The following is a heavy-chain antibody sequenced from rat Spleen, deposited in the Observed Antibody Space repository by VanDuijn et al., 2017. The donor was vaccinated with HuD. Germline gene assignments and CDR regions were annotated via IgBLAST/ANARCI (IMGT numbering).Heavy chain of an antibody. CDR2: ISYDGSSA. CDR1: GFTFSDYG. D-gene: IGHD1-4*01. CDR3: ARPNYPGFNYFDY. Sequence: EVQLVESGGGLVQPGRSMKLSCAASGFTFSDYGMVWVLQAPTKGLEWVASISYDGSSAYYRESVKGRFTISRDNAKSTLYLQMDSLRSEDTATYYCARPNYPGFNYFDYWGQGVMVTVSS. V-gene: IGHV5-29*01. J-gene: IGHJ2*01.